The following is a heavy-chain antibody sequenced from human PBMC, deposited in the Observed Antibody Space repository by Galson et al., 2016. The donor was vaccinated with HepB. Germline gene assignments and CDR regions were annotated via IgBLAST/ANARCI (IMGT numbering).Heavy chain of an antibody. CDR2: ISSSGTTI. Sequence: SLRLSCAASGFTHSRYEMNWVRQAPGKGLEWVSYISSSGTTIYYADSVKGRFTISRDNAKNSLYLQMNSLRAEDTAVYYCAREPVRLDDLLTGPPKNPDYWGQGTLVTVSS. V-gene: IGHV3-48*03. CDR1: GFTHSRYE. D-gene: IGHD3-9*01. CDR3: AREPVRLDDLLTGPPKNPDY. J-gene: IGHJ4*02.